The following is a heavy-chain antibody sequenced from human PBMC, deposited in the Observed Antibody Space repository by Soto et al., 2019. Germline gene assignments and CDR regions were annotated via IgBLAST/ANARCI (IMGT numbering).Heavy chain of an antibody. Sequence: GGSLRLSCAASGFTFSSYAMSWVRQAPGKGLEWVSAISGSGGSTYYADSVKGRFTISRDNSKNQFSLQLNSVTPEDTAVYYCARASIAAAVYYFDYWGQGTLVTVSS. J-gene: IGHJ4*02. CDR3: ARASIAAAVYYFDY. V-gene: IGHV3-23*01. CDR1: GFTFSSYA. CDR2: ISGSGGST. D-gene: IGHD6-13*01.